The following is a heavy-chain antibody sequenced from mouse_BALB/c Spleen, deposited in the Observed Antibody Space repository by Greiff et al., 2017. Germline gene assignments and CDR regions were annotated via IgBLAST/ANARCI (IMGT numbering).Heavy chain of an antibody. CDR1: GFSLTSYG. CDR2: IWAGGST. D-gene: IGHD2-3*01. J-gene: IGHJ3*01. CDR3: ARDLGDGYYLFAY. V-gene: IGHV2-9*02. Sequence: QVQLKESGPGLVAPSQSLSITCTVSGFSLTSYGVHWVRQPPGKGLEWLGVIWAGGSTNYNSALMSRLSISKDNSKSQVFLKMNSLQTDDTAMYYCARDLGDGYYLFAYWGQGTLVTVSA.